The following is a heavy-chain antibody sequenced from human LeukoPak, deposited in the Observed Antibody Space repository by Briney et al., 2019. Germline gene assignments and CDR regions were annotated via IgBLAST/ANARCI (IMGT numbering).Heavy chain of an antibody. D-gene: IGHD6-19*01. CDR1: GFTFSSYA. CDR3: AKDSYSSGWYADY. V-gene: IGHV3-23*01. J-gene: IGHJ4*02. Sequence: GGSLRLSCAASGFTFSSYAMTWVRQAPGKGLEWVSTISGSGGSTYYADSVKGRFTISRDNSKNTLYLQMNSLRAEDTAVYYCAKDSYSSGWYADYWGQGTLVTVSS. CDR2: ISGSGGST.